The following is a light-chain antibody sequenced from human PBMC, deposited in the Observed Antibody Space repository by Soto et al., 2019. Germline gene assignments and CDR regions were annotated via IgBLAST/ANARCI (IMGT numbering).Light chain of an antibody. CDR3: QQRSNWPPLT. J-gene: IGKJ4*01. Sequence: EIVLTQSPATLSLSPGERATLSCRASQSVSSYLAWYQQKPGQAPRLLIYDASNRATAIPARFSGSGSGTDFSLTTSSLEPADFAVYYCQQRSNWPPLTFGGGTKVEIK. CDR1: QSVSSY. V-gene: IGKV3-11*01. CDR2: DAS.